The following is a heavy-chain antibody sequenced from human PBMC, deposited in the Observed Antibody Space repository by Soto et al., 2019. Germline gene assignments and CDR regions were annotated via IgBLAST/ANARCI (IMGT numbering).Heavy chain of an antibody. V-gene: IGHV3-15*07. D-gene: IGHD3-22*01. J-gene: IGHJ4*02. Sequence: EVHLVESGGGLVKPGGSLRVSCAASGFSFSNSWMNWVRQAPGKGLEWVGRVRSNADGGTADYAVPVKGRFLISRDDSKNTLHLQMYSLTTEDTAVYYCATPGYNSDYYLDYWGRGTLVTVSS. CDR2: VRSNADGGTA. CDR3: ATPGYNSDYYLDY. CDR1: GFSFSNSW.